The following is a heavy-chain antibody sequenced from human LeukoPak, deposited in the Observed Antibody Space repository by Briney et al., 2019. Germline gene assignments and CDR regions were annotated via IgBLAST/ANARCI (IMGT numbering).Heavy chain of an antibody. J-gene: IGHJ6*02. Sequence: GGSLRLSCAASGFTFDDYAMHWVRQAPGKGLEWVSLISGDGGSTYYADSVKGRFTISRDNSKNSLYLQMNSLRTEDTALYYCAKDISGIQLWSPNYYYYGMDVWGQGTTVTVSS. V-gene: IGHV3-43*02. CDR1: GFTFDDYA. D-gene: IGHD5-18*01. CDR3: AKDISGIQLWSPNYYYYGMDV. CDR2: ISGDGGST.